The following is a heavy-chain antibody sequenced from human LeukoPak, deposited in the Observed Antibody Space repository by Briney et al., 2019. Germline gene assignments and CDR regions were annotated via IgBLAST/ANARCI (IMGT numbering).Heavy chain of an antibody. J-gene: IGHJ6*03. CDR3: AKNGTTMGGTPYYYNSIDV. CDR1: GVTFSDSA. V-gene: IGHV3-23*01. Sequence: GGSPRLSCAAPGVTFSDSALRWVRPAPGEGLECVSAISGSGGITYYADSARGRCTISIDNSKDTLYLQMNSLRAEHTAVYSCAKNGTTMGGTPYYYNSIDVWGKGTTVTVSS. CDR2: ISGSGGIT. D-gene: IGHD4/OR15-4a*01.